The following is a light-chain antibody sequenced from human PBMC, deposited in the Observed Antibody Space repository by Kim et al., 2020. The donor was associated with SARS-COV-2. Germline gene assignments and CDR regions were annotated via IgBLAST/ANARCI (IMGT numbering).Light chain of an antibody. CDR1: QSLVNSDGNTF. V-gene: IGKV2-30*01. J-gene: IGKJ2*01. CDR3: MQGTHWPPYT. CDR2: RVS. Sequence: VVLTQSPLSLPVTLGQPASISCRSSQSLVNSDGNTFLNWFQQRPGQSPRRLIYRVSNRDSGVPDRFSGSGSGTDFTLKISRVEAGDVGVYYCMQGTHWPPYTFGQGTKLEI.